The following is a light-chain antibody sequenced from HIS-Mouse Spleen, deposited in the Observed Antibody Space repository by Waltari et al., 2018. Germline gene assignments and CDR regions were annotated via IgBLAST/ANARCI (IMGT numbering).Light chain of an antibody. CDR2: DVS. CDR3: SSYTSSSTYV. CDR1: SSAVGGYNY. J-gene: IGLJ1*01. V-gene: IGLV2-14*03. Sequence: QSALTQPASVSGSPGQSITLSCTGTSSAVGGYNYFSWYQPHPGKAPKLMIYDVSNRPSGVSNRFSGSKSGNTASLTISGLQAEDEADYYCSSYTSSSTYVFGTGTKVTVL.